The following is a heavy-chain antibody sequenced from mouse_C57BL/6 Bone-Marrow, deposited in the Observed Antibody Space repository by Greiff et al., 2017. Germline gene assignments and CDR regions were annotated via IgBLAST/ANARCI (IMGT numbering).Heavy chain of an antibody. V-gene: IGHV1-69*01. D-gene: IGHD2-5*01. CDR1: GYTFTSYW. CDR2: IDPSDSYT. Sequence: QVQLQQPGAELVMPGASVKLSCKASGYTFTSYWMHWVKQRPGQGLEWIGEIDPSDSYTNYNQKFKGKSTLTVDKSSSTAYMQLSSLTSEDSAVYYCARGAYYSNYRFAYGGQGTLVTVSA. CDR3: ARGAYYSNYRFAY. J-gene: IGHJ3*01.